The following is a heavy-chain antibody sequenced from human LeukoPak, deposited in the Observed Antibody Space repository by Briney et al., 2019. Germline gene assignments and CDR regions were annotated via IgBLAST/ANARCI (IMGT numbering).Heavy chain of an antibody. Sequence: ASVKVSCKASGYTFSSYGISWVRQAPGQGLQWMGWISGYNGNTNYAQNLQGRVTMTTDTSTSTAYMELSRLRSDDTAVYYCARDQGDVVAVAATFGYWGQGTLVTVSS. V-gene: IGHV1-18*01. CDR2: ISGYNGNT. J-gene: IGHJ4*02. CDR1: GYTFSSYG. D-gene: IGHD2-15*01. CDR3: ARDQGDVVAVAATFGY.